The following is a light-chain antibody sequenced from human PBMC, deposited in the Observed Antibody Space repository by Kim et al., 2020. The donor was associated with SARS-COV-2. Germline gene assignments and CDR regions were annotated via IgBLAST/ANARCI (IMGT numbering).Light chain of an antibody. CDR1: SSDVGAYNY. J-gene: IGLJ2*01. V-gene: IGLV2-8*01. Sequence: QSALTQPPSASGSPGQSVTISCTGTSSDVGAYNYVSWYQQHPGKAPKLMIYEVNKRPSGVPDRFSGSKSGNTASLTVSGLQADDEADYYCSSYAAGNVVFGGGTQLTVL. CDR3: SSYAAGNVV. CDR2: EVN.